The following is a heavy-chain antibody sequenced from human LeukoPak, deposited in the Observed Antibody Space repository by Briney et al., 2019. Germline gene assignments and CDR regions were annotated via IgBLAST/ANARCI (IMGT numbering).Heavy chain of an antibody. J-gene: IGHJ6*02. CDR3: ARLPVRGSYYDFWSGPYYYYGMDV. CDR2: IYYSGST. Sequence: PSETLSLTCTVSGGSISSYYWSWIRQPPGKGLEWIGYIYYSGSTNYNPSLKSRVTISVDTSKNQFSLKMSSVTAADTAVYYLARLPVRGSYYDFWSGPYYYYGMDVWGQGTTVTGSS. V-gene: IGHV4-59*01. D-gene: IGHD3-3*01. CDR1: GGSISSYY.